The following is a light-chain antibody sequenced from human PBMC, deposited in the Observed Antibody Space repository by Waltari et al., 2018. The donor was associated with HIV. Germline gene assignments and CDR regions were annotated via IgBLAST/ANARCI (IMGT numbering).Light chain of an antibody. CDR3: AAWDDSLNGPWV. V-gene: IGLV1-44*01. Sequence: QSVLTQPPSASGTPGQRVTISCSGSSSNIGSNTVNWYQQLPGTAPNLLIYRNNPRPAGVPDRFSGSKSGTSASLAISGFQSEDEADYYCAAWDDSLNGPWVFGGGTKLTVL. CDR1: SSNIGSNT. CDR2: RNN. J-gene: IGLJ3*02.